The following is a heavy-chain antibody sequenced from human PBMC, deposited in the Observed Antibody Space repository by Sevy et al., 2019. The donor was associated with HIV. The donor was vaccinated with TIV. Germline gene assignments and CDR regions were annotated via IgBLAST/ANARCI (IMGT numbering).Heavy chain of an antibody. CDR2: ISAYNGNT. J-gene: IGHJ1*01. V-gene: IGHV1-18*01. CDR1: GYTFTSYG. D-gene: IGHD3-10*01. CDR3: ARGAEPRRFGGDYAEYFQH. Sequence: ASVKVSCKASGYTFTSYGISWVRQAPGQGLEWMGWISAYNGNTNYAQKLQGRVTMTTDTSTSTAYMELRSLRSDDTAVYYCARGAEPRRFGGDYAEYFQHWGQGTLVTVSS.